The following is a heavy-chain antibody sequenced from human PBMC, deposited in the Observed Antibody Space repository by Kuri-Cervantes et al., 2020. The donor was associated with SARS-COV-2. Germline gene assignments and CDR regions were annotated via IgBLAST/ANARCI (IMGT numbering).Heavy chain of an antibody. CDR1: GGSLTRSSYY. D-gene: IGHD1-26*01. CDR2: INHSGST. J-gene: IGHJ4*02. CDR3: ARGWYPVGATILYYFDY. V-gene: IGHV4-39*07. Sequence: SETLSLTCSVSGGSLTRSSYYWGWIRQPPGKGLEWIGEINHSGSTNYNPSLKSRVTISVDTSKNQFSLKLSSVTAADTAVYYCARGWYPVGATILYYFDYWGQGTLVTVSS.